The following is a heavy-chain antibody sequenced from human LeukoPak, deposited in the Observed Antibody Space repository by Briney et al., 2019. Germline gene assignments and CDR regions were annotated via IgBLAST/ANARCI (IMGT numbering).Heavy chain of an antibody. CDR1: GGSISSGGYY. CDR3: ARDRCSGGSRYGLDY. J-gene: IGHJ4*02. D-gene: IGHD2-15*01. V-gene: IGHV4-31*03. CDR2: IYYSGST. Sequence: PSETLSLTCTVSGGSISSGGYYWSWIRQHPGKGLEWIGYIYYSGSTYYNPSLKSRVTISVDTSKNQFSLKLSSVTAADTAVYYCARDRCSGGSRYGLDYWGQGTLVTVSS.